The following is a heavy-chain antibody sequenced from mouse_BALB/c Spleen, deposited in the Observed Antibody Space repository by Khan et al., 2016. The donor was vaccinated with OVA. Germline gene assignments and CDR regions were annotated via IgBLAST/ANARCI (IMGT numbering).Heavy chain of an antibody. CDR2: IDPENGNT. Sequence: VQLQQSGAELVRPGALVKLSCKASGFNIKDYYIHWVKQRPEQGLEWIGWIDPENGNTIYDPKFQGKVSIAADTSSNTAYLQLSSLTSEDTAVYYCAGGDYSPWLTDWGQGTLVTVSA. D-gene: IGHD2-4*01. J-gene: IGHJ3*01. V-gene: IGHV14-1*02. CDR1: GFNIKDYY. CDR3: AGGDYSPWLTD.